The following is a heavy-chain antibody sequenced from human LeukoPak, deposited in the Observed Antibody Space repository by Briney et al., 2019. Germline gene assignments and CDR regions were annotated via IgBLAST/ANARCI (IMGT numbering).Heavy chain of an antibody. J-gene: IGHJ4*02. CDR3: ARSKKLGDSSGWYYSDY. CDR2: IYYSGST. V-gene: IGHV4-59*08. D-gene: IGHD6-19*01. Sequence: SETLSLTCTVSGGSISSYYWSWIRQPPGKGLEWIGYIYYSGSTNYNPSLKSRVTISVDTSKNQFSLKLSSVTAADTAVYYCARSKKLGDSSGWYYSDYWGQGTLVTVSS. CDR1: GGSISSYY.